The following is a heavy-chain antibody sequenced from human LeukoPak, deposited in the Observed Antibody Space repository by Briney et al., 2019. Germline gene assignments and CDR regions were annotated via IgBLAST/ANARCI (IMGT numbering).Heavy chain of an antibody. D-gene: IGHD1-1*01. CDR3: ARNGDAFDI. J-gene: IGHJ3*02. V-gene: IGHV4-39*01. CDR1: GGSISSSSYY. CDR2: IYYSGST. Sequence: SETLSLTCTVSGGSISSSSYYWGWIRQPPGKGLEWIGSIYYSGSTYYNPSLKSRVTISVDTSKNQFSLKLSSVTAADTAVYYCARNGDAFDIWGQGTMVTVSP.